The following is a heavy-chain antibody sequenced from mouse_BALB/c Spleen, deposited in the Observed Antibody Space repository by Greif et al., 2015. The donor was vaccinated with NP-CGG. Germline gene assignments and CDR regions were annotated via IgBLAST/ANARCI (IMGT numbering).Heavy chain of an antibody. D-gene: IGHD2-3*01. CDR1: GFTFSSYA. CDR3: ARRDGHYAMDY. CDR2: ISSGGSYT. V-gene: IGHV5-9-4*01. Sequence: EVQRVESGGGLVKPGGSLKLSCAASGFTFSSYAMSWVRQSPEKRLEWVAEISSGGSYTYYPDTVTGRFTISRDNAKNTLYLEMSSLRSEDTAMYYCARRDGHYAMDYWGQGTSVTVSS. J-gene: IGHJ4*01.